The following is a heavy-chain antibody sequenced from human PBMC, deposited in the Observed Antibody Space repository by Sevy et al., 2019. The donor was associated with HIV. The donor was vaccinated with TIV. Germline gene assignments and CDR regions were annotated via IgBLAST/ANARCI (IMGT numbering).Heavy chain of an antibody. J-gene: IGHJ6*02. CDR1: GFTFAGYA. CDR3: AKGGEAARLKNYYYYGMDV. Sequence: GGSLRLSCAASGFTFAGYAMSWVRQAPGKGLEWVSAISGGGGSTYYADSVKGRFTISGDNSKNTLYLQMNSLRAEDAALYYCAKGGEAARLKNYYYYGMDVWGQGTTVTVSS. D-gene: IGHD3-16*01. V-gene: IGHV3-23*01. CDR2: ISGGGGST.